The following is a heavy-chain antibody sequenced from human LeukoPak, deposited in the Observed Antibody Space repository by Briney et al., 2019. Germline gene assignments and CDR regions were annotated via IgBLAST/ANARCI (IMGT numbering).Heavy chain of an antibody. D-gene: IGHD2-2*02. CDR1: GYSFTSYW. CDR3: ARALGYCSSSDCYTTFDN. CDR2: IHPGDSDT. Sequence: GESLKISCKGSGYSFTSYWIGWVHQMPGKGLEWMGIIHPGDSDTRYSPSFEGQATISADRSINAAYLQWSSLKASDTAMYYCARALGYCSSSDCYTTFDNWGQGTLVTVSS. V-gene: IGHV5-51*07. J-gene: IGHJ4*02.